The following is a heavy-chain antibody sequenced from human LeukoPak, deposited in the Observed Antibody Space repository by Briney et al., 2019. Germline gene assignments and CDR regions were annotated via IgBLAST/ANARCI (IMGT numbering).Heavy chain of an antibody. CDR3: ARDASNWSAFDS. CDR2: INPNSGVT. D-gene: IGHD1-20*01. Sequence: ASVKVSCKASGYTFSGYSMHWVRQAPGQGLEWMGRINPNSGVTYYAQKFQGRVTMTSDTSITTAYMELSSLASDDTATYYCARDASNWSAFDSWGQGTLVIVSS. V-gene: IGHV1-2*06. CDR1: GYTFSGYS. J-gene: IGHJ5*01.